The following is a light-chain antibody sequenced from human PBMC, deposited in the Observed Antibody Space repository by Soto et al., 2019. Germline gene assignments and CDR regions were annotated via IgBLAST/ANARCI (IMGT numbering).Light chain of an antibody. CDR1: RRLSGW. V-gene: IGKV1-5*03. J-gene: IGKJ1*01. Sequence: DFQLTQAPSTLSASVGDRVTITGRASRRLSGWLAWYQHKPCKAPKLLSYEVSTLDNGVPTRFSGSGSGTPFTLTINSLHPDDSATYFCQQYFGAWTFGQGTKVEI. CDR3: QQYFGAWT. CDR2: EVS.